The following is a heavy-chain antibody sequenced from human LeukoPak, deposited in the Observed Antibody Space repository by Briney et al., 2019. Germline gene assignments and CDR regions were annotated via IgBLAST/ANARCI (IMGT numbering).Heavy chain of an antibody. V-gene: IGHV4-31*03. J-gene: IGHJ5*02. Sequence: PSETLSLTCTVSGGSISSGGYYWSWIRQHPGKGLEWIGYIYYSGSTYYNPSLKSRVTISVDTSKNQFSLKLSSVTAADTAVYYCARGCGRAYCGVAWGQGTLVTVSS. D-gene: IGHD2-21*01. CDR1: GGSISSGGYY. CDR2: IYYSGST. CDR3: ARGCGRAYCGVA.